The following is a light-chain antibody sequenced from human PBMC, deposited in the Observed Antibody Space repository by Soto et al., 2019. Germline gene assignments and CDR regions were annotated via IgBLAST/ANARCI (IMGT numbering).Light chain of an antibody. Sequence: QSVLTQPASVSGSPGQSITISCTGTSSNVGSYNFVSWYQQHPGKAPKLIIYEGSKRPSGVSNRFSGSKSGNTASLTISGLQAEDEADYYCCSYAGSSTDVFGTGTKLTVL. CDR3: CSYAGSSTDV. J-gene: IGLJ1*01. CDR1: SSNVGSYNF. CDR2: EGS. V-gene: IGLV2-23*01.